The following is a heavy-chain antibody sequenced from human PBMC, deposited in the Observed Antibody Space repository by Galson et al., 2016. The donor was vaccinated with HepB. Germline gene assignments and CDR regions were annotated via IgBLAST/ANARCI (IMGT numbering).Heavy chain of an antibody. CDR3: ARHRISIFGVVMGWFDP. D-gene: IGHD3-3*01. V-gene: IGHV4-39*01. CDR2: IYYSGST. J-gene: IGHJ5*02. CDR1: GGSLSTRNW. Sequence: SETLSPTCAVSGGSLSTRNWWSWIRQTPGKGLEWIGSIYYSGSTYYNPSLKSRVTLSVDTSTNQFSLKLTSVTAAGTAVYYCARHRISIFGVVMGWFDPWGQGTLVTVSS.